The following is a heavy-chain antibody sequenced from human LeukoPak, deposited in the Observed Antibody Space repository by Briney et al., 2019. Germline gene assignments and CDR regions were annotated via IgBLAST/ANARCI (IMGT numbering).Heavy chain of an antibody. D-gene: IGHD6-19*01. CDR3: ARDRIAVAGGRYYYYGMDV. V-gene: IGHV4-59*01. CDR2: IYYSGST. Sequence: SETLSLTCTVSGGSISSYYWSWIRQPPGKGLEWIGYIYYSGSTNYNPSLKSRVTISVDTSKNQFSLKLSSVTAADTAVYYCARDRIAVAGGRYYYYGMDVWGQGTTVTVSS. J-gene: IGHJ6*02. CDR1: GGSISSYY.